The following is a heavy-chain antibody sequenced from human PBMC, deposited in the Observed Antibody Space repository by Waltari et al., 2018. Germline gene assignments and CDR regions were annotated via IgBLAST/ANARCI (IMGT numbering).Heavy chain of an antibody. CDR3: ASGWFGELGDDY. D-gene: IGHD3-10*01. V-gene: IGHV1-2*02. CDR2: INPNRGGT. CDR1: GYTFTGYY. Sequence: QVQLVQSGAEVKKPGASVKVSCKAAGYTFTGYYMHWVRQAPGQGLEWMGWINPNRGGTNYAQKFQGRVTMTRDTSISTAYMELSRLRSDDTAVYYCASGWFGELGDDYWGQGTLVTVSS. J-gene: IGHJ4*02.